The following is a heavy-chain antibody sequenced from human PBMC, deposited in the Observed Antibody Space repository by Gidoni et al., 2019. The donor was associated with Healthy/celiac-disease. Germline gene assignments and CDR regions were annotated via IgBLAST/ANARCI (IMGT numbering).Heavy chain of an antibody. J-gene: IGHJ5*02. CDR3: TREPYYYDSSGYEDWFDP. D-gene: IGHD3-22*01. CDR2: IRSKANSYAT. V-gene: IGHV3-73*01. Sequence: EVQLVESGGGLVQPGGSLKLYCAASGFTFSDSAMNWVRQAYGKGLEWVGRIRSKANSYATAYAASVKGRFTISRDDSKNTAYLQMNSLKTEDTAVYYCTREPYYYDSSGYEDWFDPWGQGTLVTVSS. CDR1: GFTFSDSA.